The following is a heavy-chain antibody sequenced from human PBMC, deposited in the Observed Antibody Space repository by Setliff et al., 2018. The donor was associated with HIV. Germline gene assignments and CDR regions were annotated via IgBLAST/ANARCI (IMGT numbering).Heavy chain of an antibody. V-gene: IGHV4-39*07. D-gene: IGHD4-17*01. CDR3: GTVTSGHWYFDL. J-gene: IGHJ2*01. CDR1: GGSISGSYYY. Sequence: ETLSLTCTVSGGSISGSYYYWGWIRQPPGKGLEWIGSIYYSGSTYYNSSLKSRVTISVDTSKNQFSLKLTSVTAADTAVYYCGTVTSGHWYFDLWGRGTLVTVSS. CDR2: IYYSGST.